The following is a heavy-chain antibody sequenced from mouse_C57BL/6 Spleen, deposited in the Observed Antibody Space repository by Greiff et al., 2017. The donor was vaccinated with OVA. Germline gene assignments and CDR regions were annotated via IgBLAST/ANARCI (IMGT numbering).Heavy chain of an antibody. CDR3: ARGDGNYGFDY. CDR1: GYTFTSYW. J-gene: IGHJ2*01. V-gene: IGHV1-69*01. D-gene: IGHD2-1*01. CDR2: IDPSDSYT. Sequence: VKLQQSGAELVMPGASVKLSCKASGYTFTSYWMHWVKQRPGQGLEWIGEIDPSDSYTNYNQKFKGKSTLTVDKSSSTAYMQLSSLTSEDSAVYYCARGDGNYGFDYWGQGTTLTVSS.